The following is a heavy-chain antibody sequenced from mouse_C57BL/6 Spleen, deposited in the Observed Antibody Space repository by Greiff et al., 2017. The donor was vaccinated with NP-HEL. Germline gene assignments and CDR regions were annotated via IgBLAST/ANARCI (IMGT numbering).Heavy chain of an antibody. J-gene: IGHJ4*01. CDR3: TRESITTGVYAMDY. D-gene: IGHD1-1*01. CDR1: GFTFSSYA. Sequence: EVQLVESGEGLVKPGGSLKLSCAASGFTFSSYAMSWVRQTPEKRLEWVAYISSGGDYIYYADTVKGRFTISRDNARNTLYLQMSSLKSEDTAMDYCTRESITTGVYAMDYWGQGTSVTVSS. CDR2: ISSGGDYI. V-gene: IGHV5-9-1*02.